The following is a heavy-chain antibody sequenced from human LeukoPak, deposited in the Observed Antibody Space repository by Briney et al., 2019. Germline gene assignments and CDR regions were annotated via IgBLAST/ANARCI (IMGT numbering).Heavy chain of an antibody. CDR1: GFTFDDYG. D-gene: IGHD4-17*01. J-gene: IGHJ4*02. CDR3: AKDLNYGDLLDY. V-gene: IGHV3-20*04. CDR2: IHWNGGST. Sequence: GGSLRLSCAASGFTFDDYGMSWVRQAPGKGLEWVAGIHWNGGSTGYVDSVKGRFTISRDNSKNTLYLQMNSLRAEDTAVYYCAKDLNYGDLLDYWGQGTLVTVSS.